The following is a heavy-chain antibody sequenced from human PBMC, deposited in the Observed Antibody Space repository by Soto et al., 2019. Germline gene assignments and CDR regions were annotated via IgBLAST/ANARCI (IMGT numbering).Heavy chain of an antibody. J-gene: IGHJ3*02. CDR2: INPNSGGT. Sequence: ASVKVSCKASGYTFTGYDMHWVRQAPGQGLEWMGWINPNSGGTNYAQKFQGWVTMTRDTSISTAYMELSRLRSDDTAVYYCARSCSGGSCYLDAFDIWGQGTMVTVSS. CDR1: GYTFTGYD. V-gene: IGHV1-2*04. D-gene: IGHD2-15*01. CDR3: ARSCSGGSCYLDAFDI.